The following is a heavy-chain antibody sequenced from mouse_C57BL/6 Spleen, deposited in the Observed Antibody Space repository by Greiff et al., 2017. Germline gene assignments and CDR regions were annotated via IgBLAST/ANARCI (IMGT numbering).Heavy chain of an antibody. Sequence: VQLQQSGAELVRPGTSVKVSCKASGYAFTNYLIEWVKQRPGQGLEWIGVINPGSGGTNYNEKFKGKATLTADKSSSTAYMQLSSLTSEDSAVYFCASYDYDFAWFAYWGQGTLVTVSA. CDR2: INPGSGGT. J-gene: IGHJ3*01. D-gene: IGHD2-4*01. CDR1: GYAFTNYL. V-gene: IGHV1-54*01. CDR3: ASYDYDFAWFAY.